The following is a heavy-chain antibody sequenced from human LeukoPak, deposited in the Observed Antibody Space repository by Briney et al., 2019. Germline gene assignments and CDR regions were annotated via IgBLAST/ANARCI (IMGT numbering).Heavy chain of an antibody. CDR2: IIPIFGTA. Sequence: SVKVSCKASGGTFSSYAISWVRQAPGQGLEWMGEIIPIFGTANYAQKFQGRVTITTDESTSTAYMELSSLRSEDTAVYYCARVYGDYGRGYFDYWGQGTLVTVSS. V-gene: IGHV1-69*05. D-gene: IGHD4-17*01. J-gene: IGHJ4*02. CDR1: GGTFSSYA. CDR3: ARVYGDYGRGYFDY.